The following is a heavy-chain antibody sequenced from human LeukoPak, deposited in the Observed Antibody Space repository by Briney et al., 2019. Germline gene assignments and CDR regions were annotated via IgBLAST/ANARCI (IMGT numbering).Heavy chain of an antibody. J-gene: IGHJ4*02. CDR2: ISSSSSYI. Sequence: PGGSLRLSCAASGFTFSSYSMNWVRQAPGKGLEWDSSISSSSSYIYYADSVKGRFTISRDNAKNSLYLQMNSLRAEDTAVYYCARDRLPGLTGYYSPFDYWGQGTLVTVSS. CDR1: GFTFSSYS. D-gene: IGHD3-9*01. V-gene: IGHV3-21*01. CDR3: ARDRLPGLTGYYSPFDY.